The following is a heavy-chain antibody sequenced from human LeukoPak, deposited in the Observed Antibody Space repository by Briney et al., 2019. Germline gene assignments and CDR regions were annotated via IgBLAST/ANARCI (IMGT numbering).Heavy chain of an antibody. Sequence: GGSLRLSCAAAGFTFSSYGMHWVRQAPGQGLEWVAVIWYDGSNKYYADSVKGRFTISRDNSKNTLYLQMNSLRAEDTAVYYCAKHLSTNCYTGFDYWGQGTLVTVSS. CDR3: AKHLSTNCYTGFDY. J-gene: IGHJ4*02. D-gene: IGHD2-2*02. CDR1: GFTFSSYG. V-gene: IGHV3-33*06. CDR2: IWYDGSNK.